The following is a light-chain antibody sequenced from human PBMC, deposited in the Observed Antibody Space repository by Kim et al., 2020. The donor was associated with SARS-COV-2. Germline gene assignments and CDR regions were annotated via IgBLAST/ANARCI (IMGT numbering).Light chain of an antibody. Sequence: LPLSPGDRAPLSCRASQNIGPYLAWYQQRFGQAPRLLMYDASQRAAGIPAKFSGSGSGTDFTLTITGLEADDFALYYCQQRGDSYTFGQGTKLEI. V-gene: IGKV3-11*01. J-gene: IGKJ2*01. CDR2: DAS. CDR3: QQRGDSYT. CDR1: QNIGPY.